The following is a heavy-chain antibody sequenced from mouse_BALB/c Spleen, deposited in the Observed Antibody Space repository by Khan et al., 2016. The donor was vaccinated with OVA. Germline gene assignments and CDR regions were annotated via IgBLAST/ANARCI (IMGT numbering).Heavy chain of an antibody. CDR1: GFTFSTYV. Sequence: EVELVESGGDLVKPGGSLKLSCAASGFTFSTYVMSWVRQTPDKRLEWVATISSGGDYIYYPASVKGRFTISRDDAKHTLNLQMSSLRSEDTAMSYCARHNYGLFAYWGQETLVTVSA. J-gene: IGHJ3*01. V-gene: IGHV5-6*01. CDR3: ARHNYGLFAY. D-gene: IGHD1-1*01. CDR2: ISSGGDYI.